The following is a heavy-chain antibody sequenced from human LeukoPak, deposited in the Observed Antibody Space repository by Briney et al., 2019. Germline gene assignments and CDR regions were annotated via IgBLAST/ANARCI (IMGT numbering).Heavy chain of an antibody. V-gene: IGHV3-30*04. D-gene: IGHD2-15*01. CDR1: GFTFSSYA. CDR2: ISYDGSNK. J-gene: IGHJ6*03. CDR3: ARGREDYSGSYYYYMDV. Sequence: GSLSLSCAASGFTFSSYAMHWVRQAPGKGLEWVAVISYDGSNKYYADSVKGRFTISRDNSKNTLYLQMNSLRAEDTAVYYCARGREDYSGSYYYYMDVWGKGTTVTVSS.